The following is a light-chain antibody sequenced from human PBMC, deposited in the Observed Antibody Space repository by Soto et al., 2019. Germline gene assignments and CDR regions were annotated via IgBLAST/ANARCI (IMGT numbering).Light chain of an antibody. Sequence: DIQMTQSPSTLSASVGDRVTITCRASQSIVSWLAWYQQKPGKAPNLLIYDASNLQSGVPSRFSGSVSGTEFTLNISSLQPDDFANYYCQQYKSYSPITLAQGTRLEIK. J-gene: IGKJ5*01. CDR3: QQYKSYSPIT. CDR1: QSIVSW. V-gene: IGKV1-5*01. CDR2: DAS.